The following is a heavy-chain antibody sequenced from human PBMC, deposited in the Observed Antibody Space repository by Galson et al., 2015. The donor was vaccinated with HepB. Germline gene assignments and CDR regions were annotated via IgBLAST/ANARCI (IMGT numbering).Heavy chain of an antibody. J-gene: IGHJ5*02. CDR3: ARRRFTGGFDP. D-gene: IGHD1-26*01. CDR1: GFTFSSYS. Sequence: SLRLSCAASGFTFSSYSMNWVRQAPGKGLEWVSYISSSSTTIYYADSVKGRFTISRDTAKNSLYLQMNSLRAEDTAVYYCARRRFTGGFDPWGQGSLVTGSS. V-gene: IGHV3-48*01. CDR2: ISSSSTTI.